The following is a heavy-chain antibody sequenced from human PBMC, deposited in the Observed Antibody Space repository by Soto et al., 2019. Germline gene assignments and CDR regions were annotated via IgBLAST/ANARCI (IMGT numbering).Heavy chain of an antibody. V-gene: IGHV4-61*01. D-gene: IGHD6-13*01. Sequence: SETLSLTCTVSGGSISSSSYYWSWIRQPPGKGLEWIGYIYYSGSTNYNPSLKSRVTISVDTSKNQFSLKLSSVTAADTAVYYCAGGIAAADFDYWGQGTLVTVSS. J-gene: IGHJ4*02. CDR1: GGSISSSSYY. CDR3: AGGIAAADFDY. CDR2: IYYSGST.